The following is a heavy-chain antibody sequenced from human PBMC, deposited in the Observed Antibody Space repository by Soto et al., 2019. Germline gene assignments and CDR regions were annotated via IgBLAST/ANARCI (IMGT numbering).Heavy chain of an antibody. CDR1: GFTFSDYW. V-gene: IGHV3-7*01. D-gene: IGHD6-19*01. J-gene: IGHJ3*02. CDR2: IKQDGNEK. CDR3: ARGLGSSGWYSPGDAFDI. Sequence: EVQLVESGGGLVQPGGSLRLSCAVSGFTFSDYWMSWVRQAPGKGLEWVANIKQDGNEKYYVDSVKGRFTISRDNAKNSLYLQMNSLSAADTAVYDCARGLGSSGWYSPGDAFDIWGQGTMVTVSS.